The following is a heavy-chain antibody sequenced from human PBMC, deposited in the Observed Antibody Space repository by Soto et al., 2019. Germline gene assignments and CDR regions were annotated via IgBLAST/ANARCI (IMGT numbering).Heavy chain of an antibody. CDR2: IGAYNGNT. V-gene: IGHV1-18*01. CDR3: ARVYGDYGPYLN. Sequence: ASVKVSCKASGYTYTSYGISWVRQAPGQGLEWMGWIGAYNGNTNYAQRLQGRVTMTTDTSTSTAYMELRSLRSDDTAVYYCARVYGDYGPYLNWGQGTLVTVSS. J-gene: IGHJ4*02. CDR1: GYTYTSYG. D-gene: IGHD4-17*01.